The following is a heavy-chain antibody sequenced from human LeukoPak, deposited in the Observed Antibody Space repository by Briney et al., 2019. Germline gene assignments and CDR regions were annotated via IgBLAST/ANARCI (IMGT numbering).Heavy chain of an antibody. CDR3: AGNSYYYDSRLDY. V-gene: IGHV4-31*03. CDR1: GGSISSGGYY. J-gene: IGHJ4*02. Sequence: TQTLSLTCTVSGGSISSGGYYWSWIRQHPGKGLEWIGYIYYSGSTYYNPSLKSRVIISVDTSKNQFSLKLSSVTAADTAVYYCAGNSYYYDSRLDYWGQGTLVTVSS. D-gene: IGHD3-22*01. CDR2: IYYSGST.